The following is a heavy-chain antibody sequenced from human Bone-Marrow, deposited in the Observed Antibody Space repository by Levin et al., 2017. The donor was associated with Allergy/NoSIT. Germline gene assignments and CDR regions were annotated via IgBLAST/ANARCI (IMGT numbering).Heavy chain of an antibody. J-gene: IGHJ4*02. CDR1: GFTFGNYW. CDR2: INNDGSST. Sequence: PGGSLRLSCAASGFTFGNYWMHWVRQAPGKGLVWVSRINNDGSSTTYANSVEGRFTVSRDNAKNTLHLQMNGLRGGDTALYYCARGGTGSFDYWGQGTLVTVSS. D-gene: IGHD3/OR15-3a*01. V-gene: IGHV3-74*01. CDR3: ARGGTGSFDY.